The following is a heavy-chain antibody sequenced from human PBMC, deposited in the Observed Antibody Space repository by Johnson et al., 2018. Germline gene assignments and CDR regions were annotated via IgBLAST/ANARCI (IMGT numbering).Heavy chain of an antibody. CDR2: IEYSGST. CDR3: ARVWAESYPYVDY. CDR1: GGSISSSSYY. V-gene: IGHV4-39*07. D-gene: IGHD3-10*01. J-gene: IGHJ4*02. Sequence: QVELQESGPGLVKPSEIPSLACPVSGGSISSSSYYWGWIRQPPGEGLEGIGSIEYSGSTYYNPSLKRRVTISVDPSKNQFSLNLTSVTAADTAVYYCARVWAESYPYVDYWGQGTLVTVSS.